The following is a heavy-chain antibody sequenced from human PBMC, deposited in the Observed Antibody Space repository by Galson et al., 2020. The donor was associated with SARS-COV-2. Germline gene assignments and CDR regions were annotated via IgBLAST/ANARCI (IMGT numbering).Heavy chain of an antibody. CDR2: INPNSGVT. CDR3: ARHYQSSVAYYYGMDV. Sequence: ASVKVSCKASGYTFTGYYMHWVRQAPGQGLEWTGWINPNSGVTNYAQKFQGRVTMTRDTSISTAYMELSRLTSDDTAVYSCARHYQSSVAYYYGMDVWGQGTTVTVSS. J-gene: IGHJ6*02. CDR1: GYTFTGYY. D-gene: IGHD2-2*01. V-gene: IGHV1-2*02.